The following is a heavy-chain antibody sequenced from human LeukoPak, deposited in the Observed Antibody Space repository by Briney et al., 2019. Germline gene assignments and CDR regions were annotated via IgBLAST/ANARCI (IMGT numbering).Heavy chain of an antibody. V-gene: IGHV3-48*03. J-gene: IGHJ4*02. Sequence: GGSLRLSCAASGFAFSSYEMNWVRQAPGKGLEWVSYISSSGSTIYYADSVKGRFTISRDNAKNSLYLQMNSLRAEDTAVYYCARGGDTTYYYGSGSYSDFDYWGQGTQVTVSS. D-gene: IGHD3-10*01. CDR1: GFAFSSYE. CDR2: ISSSGSTI. CDR3: ARGGDTTYYYGSGSYSDFDY.